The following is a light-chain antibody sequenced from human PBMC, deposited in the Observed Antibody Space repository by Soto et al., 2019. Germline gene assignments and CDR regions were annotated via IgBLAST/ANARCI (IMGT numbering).Light chain of an antibody. Sequence: DIVMTQSPDSLAVSLGERATINCKSSQNILYSSNNKNYLAWFQHKPGLPPKLLIYWASTRESGVPDRFSGSGSWTDFTLTISSLQAEDVAVYLCQQFFSRPYTFGQGTKLEIK. V-gene: IGKV4-1*01. J-gene: IGKJ2*01. CDR3: QQFFSRPYT. CDR2: WAS. CDR1: QNILYSSNNKNY.